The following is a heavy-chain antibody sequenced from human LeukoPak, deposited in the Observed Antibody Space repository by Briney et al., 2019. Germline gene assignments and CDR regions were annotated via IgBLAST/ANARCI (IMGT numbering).Heavy chain of an antibody. J-gene: IGHJ4*02. D-gene: IGHD2-8*01. CDR2: ISSSSSTI. CDR1: GFTFSSYS. Sequence: GGSLRLSCAASGFTFSSYSMNWARQAPGKGLEWVSYISSSSSTIYYADSVKGRFTISRDNAKNSLYLQMNSLRAEDTAVYYCARGQKIVLMVYALDYFDYWGQGTLVTVSS. V-gene: IGHV3-48*04. CDR3: ARGQKIVLMVYALDYFDY.